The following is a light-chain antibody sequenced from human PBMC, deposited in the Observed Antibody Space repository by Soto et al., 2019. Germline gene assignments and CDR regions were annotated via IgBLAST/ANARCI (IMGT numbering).Light chain of an antibody. CDR1: QSLSTS. Sequence: EIVMTQSPATLSLSPGERATLSCRASQSLSTSLVWYQQKPGQAPRLLIDGASNKATGIPARFSGSGSGTDFTLTISRLEPEDFAVYCCQQYGGSGPITFGQGTRLEI. J-gene: IGKJ5*01. CDR3: QQYGGSGPIT. V-gene: IGKV3-20*01. CDR2: GAS.